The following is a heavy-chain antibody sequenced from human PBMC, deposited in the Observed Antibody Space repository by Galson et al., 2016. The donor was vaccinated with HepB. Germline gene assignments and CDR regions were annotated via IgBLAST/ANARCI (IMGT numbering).Heavy chain of an antibody. D-gene: IGHD6-19*01. CDR2: ISHDGSNT. J-gene: IGHJ5*02. Sequence: SLRHSCAASGFTFNTYGMHWVRQAPGKGLDWVAVISHDGSNTYYADSVKGRFTISRDNSKNTLYLQVNSLRAEDTAVYYCAKDVAPPAIAVPGTWGNWFDPWGQGTLVTVSS. CDR3: AKDVAPPAIAVPGTWGNWFDP. CDR1: GFTFNTYG. V-gene: IGHV3-30*18.